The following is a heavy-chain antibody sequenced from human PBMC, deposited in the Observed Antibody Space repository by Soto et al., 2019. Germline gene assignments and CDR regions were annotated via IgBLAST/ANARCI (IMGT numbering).Heavy chain of an antibody. CDR2: TIPAFGTA. V-gene: IGHV1-69*06. Sequence: LVQSGAEVKSPGSAVKVSCKVSGAGDTFSNYGLNWMRQAPGQGLEWMGGTIPAFGTANYAQKFQGRVTITADTSTTTAYMELSSLRSDDTAVYYCWRHDKTALPPLDSWGQGTLVSVSS. CDR3: WRHDKTALPPLDS. J-gene: IGHJ4*02. CDR1: GAGDTFSNYG. D-gene: IGHD1-1*01.